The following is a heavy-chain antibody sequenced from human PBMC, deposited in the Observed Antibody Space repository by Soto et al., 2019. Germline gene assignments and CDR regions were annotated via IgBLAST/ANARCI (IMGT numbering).Heavy chain of an antibody. J-gene: IGHJ6*02. CDR2: ISGSGGST. CDR3: AKDRGILPAAIDGPGRGYYYGLDV. CDR1: GFTFSNYA. D-gene: IGHD2-2*01. V-gene: IGHV3-23*01. Sequence: GGSLRLSCVASGFTFSNYAMSWVRQAPGKGLEWVSAISGSGGSTYYADSVKGRFTISRDNSKNTLYLQMNSLRAEDTAVYYCAKDRGILPAAIDGPGRGYYYGLDVWGQGTTVTVSS.